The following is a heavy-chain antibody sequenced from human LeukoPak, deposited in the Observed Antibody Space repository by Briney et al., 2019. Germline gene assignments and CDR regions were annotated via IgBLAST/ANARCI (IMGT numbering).Heavy chain of an antibody. CDR3: ANTNSGWYYFDY. CDR1: GFTFSSYA. D-gene: IGHD6-19*01. J-gene: IGHJ4*02. Sequence: PGGSLRLSCAASGFTFSSYAMSWVRQAPGKGLEWVSAISGSGGSTYYADSVKGRFTISRDNSKNTLYLQMNSLRAEGTAVYYCANTNSGWYYFDYWGQGTLVTVSS. CDR2: ISGSGGST. V-gene: IGHV3-23*01.